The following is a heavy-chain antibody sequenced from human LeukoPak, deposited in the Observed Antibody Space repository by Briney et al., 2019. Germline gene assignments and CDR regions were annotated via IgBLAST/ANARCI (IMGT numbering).Heavy chain of an antibody. D-gene: IGHD4/OR15-4a*01. CDR3: AKDKQVLWWYFDY. CDR2: IRNDGSDK. J-gene: IGHJ4*02. CDR1: GFTFSSYG. Sequence: PGGSLRLSCAASGFTFSSYGMHWVRQAPGKGLEWVAFIRNDGSDKYYADSVKGRFTISRDNSKNTVYLHMNSLRDEDTAVYYCAKDKQVLWWYFDYWGQGTLVTVSS. V-gene: IGHV3-30*02.